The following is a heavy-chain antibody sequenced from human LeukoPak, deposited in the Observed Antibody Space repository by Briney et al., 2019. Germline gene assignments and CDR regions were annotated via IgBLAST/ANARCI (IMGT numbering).Heavy chain of an antibody. CDR3: ARGHYDTSPDYYYGMDV. Sequence: GGSLRLSCAASGFTFSSYAMHWVRQAPGKGLEWVAVISYDGSNKYYADSVKGRFTISRDNSKNTLYLQMNSLRAEDTAVYYCARGHYDTSPDYYYGMDVWGQGTTATVSS. J-gene: IGHJ6*02. V-gene: IGHV3-30-3*01. CDR2: ISYDGSNK. CDR1: GFTFSSYA. D-gene: IGHD3-9*01.